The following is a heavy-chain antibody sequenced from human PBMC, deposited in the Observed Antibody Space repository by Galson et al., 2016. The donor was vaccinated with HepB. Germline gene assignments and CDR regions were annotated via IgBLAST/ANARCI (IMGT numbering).Heavy chain of an antibody. J-gene: IGHJ5*02. CDR1: GGSIRGYY. CDR3: ARRSGNYWGWFDP. CDR2: INHNGGT. V-gene: IGHV4-34*01. Sequence: ETLSLTCGVYGGSIRGYYWSWIRQPPGKGLEWIGEINHNGGTNYNPSLKSRVNISLDTSNNQFSLRLSSGSAADTAVYYCARRSGNYWGWFDPWGQGTLVTVSS. D-gene: IGHD3-16*01.